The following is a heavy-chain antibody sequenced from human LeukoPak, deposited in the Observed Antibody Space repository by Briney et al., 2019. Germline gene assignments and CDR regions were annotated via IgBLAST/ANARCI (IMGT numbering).Heavy chain of an antibody. Sequence: PGGSLRLSCVASGFTFGRHAMNWVRQAPGKGLEWVSSVFDSGAPTYYADSVKGRFTISRDNSKNTLYLQMNSLRAEDTAVYYCARAYDYVWGSYRPRPYYYGMDVWGQGTTVTVSS. D-gene: IGHD3-16*02. CDR2: VFDSGAPT. CDR1: GFTFGRHA. V-gene: IGHV3-23*01. CDR3: ARAYDYVWGSYRPRPYYYGMDV. J-gene: IGHJ6*02.